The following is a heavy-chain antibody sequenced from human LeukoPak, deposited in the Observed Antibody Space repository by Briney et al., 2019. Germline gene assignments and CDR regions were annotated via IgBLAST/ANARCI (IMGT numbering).Heavy chain of an antibody. V-gene: IGHV3-15*01. D-gene: IGHD3-10*01. CDR3: SRAGSPVVKHAMDV. Sequence: PGGSLRLSCITSGFTFKGAWMSSVRQAPGKGLEWVGRIKGKADYGATGYAAHARGRFTISRDDSKNTVFFKMNSLKSEDTAVYYCSRAGSPVVKHAMDVWGQGATVIVSS. CDR2: IKGKADYGAT. J-gene: IGHJ6*02. CDR1: GFTFKGAW.